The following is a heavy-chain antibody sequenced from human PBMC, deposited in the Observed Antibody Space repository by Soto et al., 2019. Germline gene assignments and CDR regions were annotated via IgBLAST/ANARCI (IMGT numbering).Heavy chain of an antibody. CDR2: IWYDGSNK. CDR1: GFTFSSYG. J-gene: IGHJ4*02. V-gene: IGHV3-33*01. Sequence: QVQLVESGGGVVQPGRSLRLSCAASGFTFSSYGMHWVRQAPGKGLAWVAVIWYDGSNKYYADSVKGRLTISRDNSKNTLHLRMNSLRAEDTAVYHCARGGCRGGLGYSVGYWGQGTLVTVS. D-gene: IGHD2-15*01. CDR3: ARGGCRGGLGYSVGY.